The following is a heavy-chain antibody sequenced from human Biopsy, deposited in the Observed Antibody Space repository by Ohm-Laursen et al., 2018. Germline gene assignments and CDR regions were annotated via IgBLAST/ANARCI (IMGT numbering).Heavy chain of an antibody. CDR2: ISPKSGDT. CDR1: GYSFTSYY. V-gene: IGHV1-2*02. CDR3: ALQSVAQMKNFDY. Sequence: APVKASCKASGYSFTSYYIHWVRQAPGQGLEWMGWISPKSGDTNYAHKFQGNITMTRDTSMSTAYMEMSRLRCDDTAVYYCALQSVAQMKNFDYWGQGTLVTVSS. J-gene: IGHJ4*02. D-gene: IGHD6-19*01.